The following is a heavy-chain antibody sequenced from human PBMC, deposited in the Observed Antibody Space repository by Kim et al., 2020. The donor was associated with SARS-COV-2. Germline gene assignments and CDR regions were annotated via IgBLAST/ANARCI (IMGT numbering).Heavy chain of an antibody. Sequence: GGSLRLSCAASGFTFSSYWMSWVRQAPGKGLEWVANIKQDGSEKYYVDSVKGRFTISRDNAKNSLYLQMNSLRAEDTAVYYCAIASMVRGVIRYYFDYWGQGTLVTVSS. J-gene: IGHJ4*02. CDR3: AIASMVRGVIRYYFDY. CDR2: IKQDGSEK. CDR1: GFTFSSYW. V-gene: IGHV3-7*01. D-gene: IGHD3-10*01.